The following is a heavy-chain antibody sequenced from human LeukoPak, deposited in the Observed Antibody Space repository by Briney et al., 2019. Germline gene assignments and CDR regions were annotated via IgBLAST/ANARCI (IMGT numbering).Heavy chain of an antibody. J-gene: IGHJ4*02. CDR1: GFTFSSYW. Sequence: GGSLRLSCAASGFTFSSYWMSWVRQAPGKGLEWVANIKQDGSEKYYVDSVKGRFTISRDNAKNSLYLQMNSLRAEDTAVYYCAREYCSGGSCYHPISTYYFDYWGQGTLVTVSS. CDR3: AREYCSGGSCYHPISTYYFDY. CDR2: IKQDGSEK. V-gene: IGHV3-7*01. D-gene: IGHD2-15*01.